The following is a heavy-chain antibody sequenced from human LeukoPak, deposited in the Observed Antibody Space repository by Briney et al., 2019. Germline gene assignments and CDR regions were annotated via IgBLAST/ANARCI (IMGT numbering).Heavy chain of an antibody. V-gene: IGHV1-46*01. CDR3: ARDHGYCSGGSCYSLSPTYWFDP. D-gene: IGHD2-15*01. CDR1: GYTFTSYY. Sequence: ASVKVSCKASGYTFTSYYIHWVRQAPGQGLVWMGIINLGAGSTSYAQKFQGRVTMTRDMSTSTVYMELSSLRSEDTAVYYCARDHGYCSGGSCYSLSPTYWFDPWGQGTLVTVSS. J-gene: IGHJ5*02. CDR2: INLGAGST.